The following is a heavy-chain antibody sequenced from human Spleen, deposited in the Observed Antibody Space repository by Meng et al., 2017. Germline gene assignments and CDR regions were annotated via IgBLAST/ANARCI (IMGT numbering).Heavy chain of an antibody. J-gene: IGHJ4*02. CDR2: INPKSGDT. D-gene: IGHD1-26*01. CDR1: GYNFPYYY. V-gene: IGHV1-2*06. CDR3: ARDQVGAFDY. Sequence: QGQLVQGGAGVKKPGASVKVSCKPSGYNFPYYYIHWGRRAPGQGLEWMGRINPKSGDTHYAQKFQARVTMTGDTSISTAYMELSSLRSEDTAVYYCARDQVGAFDYWGQGTLVTVSS.